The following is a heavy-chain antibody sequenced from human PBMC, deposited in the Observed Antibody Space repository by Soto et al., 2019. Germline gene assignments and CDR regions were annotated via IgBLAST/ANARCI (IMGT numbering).Heavy chain of an antibody. CDR1: GFTFSSYA. CDR3: ARDSWGNDY. CDR2: VSYDGNNK. J-gene: IGHJ4*02. D-gene: IGHD7-27*01. V-gene: IGHV3-30-3*01. Sequence: GGSLRLSCAASGFTFSSYAMHWVRQAPGKGLEWVAVVSYDGNNKYYADSVKGRFTISRDNFKNTLYLEMNSLRGEDTAVYYCARDSWGNDYWGQGTLVTVSS.